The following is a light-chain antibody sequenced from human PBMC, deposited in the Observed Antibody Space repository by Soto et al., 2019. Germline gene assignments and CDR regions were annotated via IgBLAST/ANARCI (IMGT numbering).Light chain of an antibody. CDR3: QQYGTSPCT. Sequence: EVVMTQSPVTLSVSPGESAALSCRASQTISTNLAWYQQKPGQAPRLLIYSASSRATGLPARFSGSGSGTEFTLIISRLEPEDFAMYYCQQYGTSPCTFGQGTRLEIK. CDR2: SAS. J-gene: IGKJ2*02. CDR1: QTISTN. V-gene: IGKV3-15*01.